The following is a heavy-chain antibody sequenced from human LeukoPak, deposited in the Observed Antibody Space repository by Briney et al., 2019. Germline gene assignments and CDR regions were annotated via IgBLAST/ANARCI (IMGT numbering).Heavy chain of an antibody. J-gene: IGHJ4*02. Sequence: ASVKVSCKASGYTFTSYGISWVRQAPGQGLEWMGWISAYNGNTNYAQKLQGRVTMSTDTSTSTAYMELRSLRSDDTAVYYCAAYSSSQPIDYWGQGTLVTVSS. V-gene: IGHV1-18*01. CDR2: ISAYNGNT. D-gene: IGHD6-6*01. CDR3: AAYSSSQPIDY. CDR1: GYTFTSYG.